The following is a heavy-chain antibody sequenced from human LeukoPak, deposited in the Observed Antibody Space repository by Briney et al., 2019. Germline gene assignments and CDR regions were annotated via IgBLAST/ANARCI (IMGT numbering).Heavy chain of an antibody. CDR2: INPNSGGT. CDR3: ARVIRVAARLSWFDP. CDR1: GYTFTGYY. D-gene: IGHD6-6*01. V-gene: IGHV1-2*02. Sequence: ASVKVSCKASGYTFTGYYMHWVRQAPGQGLEWMGWINPNSGGTNCAQKFQGRVTMTRDTSISTAYMELSRLRSDDTAVYYCARVIRVAARLSWFDPWGQGTLVTVSS. J-gene: IGHJ5*02.